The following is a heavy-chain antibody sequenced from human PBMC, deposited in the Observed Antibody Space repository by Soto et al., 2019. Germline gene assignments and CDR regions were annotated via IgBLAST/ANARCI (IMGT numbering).Heavy chain of an antibody. CDR1: GFSFNTYA. D-gene: IGHD2-2*01. V-gene: IGHV3-30*04. J-gene: IGHJ5*02. CDR3: ARDLVPAAGANWAANRFDP. CDR2: ISYDGRNQ. Sequence: QVQLVESGGGVVQPGRSLRLSCAASGFSFNTYAMHWVRQAPGKGLEWVAVISYDGRNQFYADSVKGRFTISRDNSKNSLYLQMDSLRAEDTAVYFCARDLVPAAGANWAANRFDPWGQGTLVTVSS.